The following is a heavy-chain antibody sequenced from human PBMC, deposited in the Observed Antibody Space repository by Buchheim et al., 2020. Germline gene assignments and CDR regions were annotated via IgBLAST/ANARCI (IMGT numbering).Heavy chain of an antibody. D-gene: IGHD5-18*01. CDR1: GYTFTSYG. Sequence: QVQLVQSGAEVKKPGASVKVSCKASGYTFTSYGISWVRQAPGQGLEWMGWISAYNGNTNYAQKLQGRVTMTTDTSTRTAYMELRSLRSDDTAVYYCASGGGGYSYGYGGYYYYYGMDVWGQGTT. V-gene: IGHV1-18*01. J-gene: IGHJ6*02. CDR2: ISAYNGNT. CDR3: ASGGGGYSYGYGGYYYYYGMDV.